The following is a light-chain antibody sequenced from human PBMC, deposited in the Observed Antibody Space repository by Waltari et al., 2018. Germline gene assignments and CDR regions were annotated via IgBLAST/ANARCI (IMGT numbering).Light chain of an antibody. CDR2: WAS. V-gene: IGKV4-1*01. CDR1: QSVLYSSNNRNY. CDR3: QQSYSTPT. Sequence: DIVMTQSPDSLAVSLGERATINCKSSQSVLYSSNNRNYLAWYQQKSGQPPKLLIYWASTRESGVPDRFSGSGSGTDLTLTISSLQAEDVAVYYCQQSYSTPTFGQGTKLEIK. J-gene: IGKJ2*01.